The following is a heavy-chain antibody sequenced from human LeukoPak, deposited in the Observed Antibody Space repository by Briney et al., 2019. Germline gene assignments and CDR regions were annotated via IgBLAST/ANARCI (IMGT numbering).Heavy chain of an antibody. CDR3: ARDKLTGHDAFDI. J-gene: IGHJ3*02. CDR2: IYTSGST. V-gene: IGHV4-4*07. D-gene: IGHD1-20*01. CDR1: GFNVSSNH. Sequence: GSLRLSCAASGFNVSSNHMSWIRQPAGKGLEWIGRIYTSGSTNYNPSLKSRVTMSVDTSKNQFSLKLSSVTAADTAVYYCARDKLTGHDAFDIWGQGTMVTVSS.